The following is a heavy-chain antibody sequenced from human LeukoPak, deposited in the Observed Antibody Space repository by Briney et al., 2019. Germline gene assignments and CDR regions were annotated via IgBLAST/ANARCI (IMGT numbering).Heavy chain of an antibody. J-gene: IGHJ4*02. V-gene: IGHV4-34*01. CDR3: ARGNILTGYCFDF. Sequence: PSETLSLTCAVYGGSITGYYWSWIRQTPGGGLEWVGEIHYTGATSYNPPLKSRATISTDTSKNQFSLRLSSVTAADTAVYYCARGNILTGYCFDFWGQGALVTVSS. D-gene: IGHD3-9*01. CDR1: GGSITGYY. CDR2: IHYTGAT.